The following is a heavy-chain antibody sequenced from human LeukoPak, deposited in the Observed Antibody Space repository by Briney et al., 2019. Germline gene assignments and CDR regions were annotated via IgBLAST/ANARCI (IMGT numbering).Heavy chain of an antibody. J-gene: IGHJ4*02. Sequence: SETLSLTCTVSGGSISSYYWSWIRQPPGKGLEWIGYIYYSGSTNYDPSLKSRVTISIDTSKNQFSLNLSSVTAADTAVYYCARGASGYSYGWGQGTLVTVSS. V-gene: IGHV4-59*01. CDR2: IYYSGST. D-gene: IGHD5-18*01. CDR3: ARGASGYSYG. CDR1: GGSISSYY.